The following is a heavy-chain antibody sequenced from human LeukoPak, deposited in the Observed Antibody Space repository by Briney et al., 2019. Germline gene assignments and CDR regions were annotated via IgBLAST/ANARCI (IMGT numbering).Heavy chain of an antibody. V-gene: IGHV3-30*04. J-gene: IGHJ4*02. CDR3: AREAGLSPFDY. CDR2: ISYDGSNK. Sequence: GGSLRLSCAASGFTFSSYAMHWVRQAPGKGLEWVAVISYDGSNKYYADSVKGRFTISRDNSKNTLYLQMNSLRAEDKAVYYCAREAGLSPFDYWGQGTLVTVSS. CDR1: GFTFSSYA. D-gene: IGHD2/OR15-2a*01.